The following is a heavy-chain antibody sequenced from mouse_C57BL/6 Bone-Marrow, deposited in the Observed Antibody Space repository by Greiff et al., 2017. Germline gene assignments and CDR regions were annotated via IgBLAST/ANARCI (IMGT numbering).Heavy chain of an antibody. D-gene: IGHD3-2*02. V-gene: IGHV1-82*01. J-gene: IGHJ2*01. Sequence: QVQLQQSGPELVKPGASVKISCKASGYAFSSSWMYWVKQRPGKGLEWIGRIYPGDGDPNYNGKFKGKATLTADKSSSTAYMQHSSLTSEDSAVYVCAKEDSSGYVRGYWGQGTTLTVSS. CDR3: AKEDSSGYVRGY. CDR2: IYPGDGDP. CDR1: GYAFSSSW.